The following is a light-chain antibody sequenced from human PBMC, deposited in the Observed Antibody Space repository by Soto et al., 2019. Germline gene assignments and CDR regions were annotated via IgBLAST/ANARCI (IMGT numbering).Light chain of an antibody. CDR1: QTITSNN. V-gene: IGKV3-15*01. J-gene: IGKJ1*01. Sequence: IWMTQLPATLCVSPGERATLACGASQTITSNNLAWYKQKPGQAPRLLIYGASTRATGIPARLSGSGSGKEFTLTISSMKSEDFAVYYCQQYNNWWTFGQGTKVDIK. CDR2: GAS. CDR3: QQYNNWWT.